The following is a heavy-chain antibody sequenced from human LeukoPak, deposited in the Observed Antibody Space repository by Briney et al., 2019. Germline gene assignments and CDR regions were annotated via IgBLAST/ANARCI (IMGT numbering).Heavy chain of an antibody. D-gene: IGHD6-19*01. CDR2: INPSGGST. CDR3: AREDSSGWYVFDY. CDR1: GYTFTSYY. Sequence: ASVKASCKASGYTFTSYYMHWVRRAPGQGLEWMGIINPSGGSTSYAQKFQGRVTMTRDTSTSTVYMELSSLRSEDTAVYYCAREDSSGWYVFDYWGQGTLVTVSS. V-gene: IGHV1-46*01. J-gene: IGHJ4*02.